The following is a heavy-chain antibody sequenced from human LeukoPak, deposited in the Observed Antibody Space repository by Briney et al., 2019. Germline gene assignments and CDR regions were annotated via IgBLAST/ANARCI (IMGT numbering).Heavy chain of an antibody. D-gene: IGHD3-22*01. J-gene: IGHJ3*02. V-gene: IGHV3-15*01. CDR2: IKSKTDGGTT. Sequence: PGGSLRLSCAASGFTFSNAWMSWVRQAPGKALEWVGRIKSKTDGGTTDYAAPVKGRFTISRDDSKNTLYLQMNSLRAEDTAVYYCARELITYYYDSSGYYARTDAFDIWGQGTMVTVSS. CDR3: ARELITYYYDSSGYYARTDAFDI. CDR1: GFTFSNAW.